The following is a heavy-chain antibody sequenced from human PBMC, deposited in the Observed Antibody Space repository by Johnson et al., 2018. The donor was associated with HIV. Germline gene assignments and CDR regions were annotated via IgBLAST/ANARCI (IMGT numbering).Heavy chain of an antibody. V-gene: IGHV3-11*04. CDR3: ARDATPWGGDHVGYAFDL. D-gene: IGHD4-17*01. J-gene: IGHJ3*01. CDR2: ISSSGSSI. CDR1: GFTFSDYF. Sequence: QVQLVESGGGLVKPGGSLRLSCAASGFTFSDYFMSWIRQAPGKGLECLAYISSSGSSIYYTDSVKGRFTISRDNSKNSLYLATNSLRAEDTALYYCARDATPWGGDHVGYAFDLWGQGTKVTVSA.